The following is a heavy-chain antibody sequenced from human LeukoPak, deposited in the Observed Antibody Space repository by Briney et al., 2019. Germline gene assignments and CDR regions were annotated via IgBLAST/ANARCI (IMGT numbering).Heavy chain of an antibody. D-gene: IGHD2-8*01. CDR1: GFTFSSSW. CDR2: IREDGSQK. J-gene: IGHJ4*02. CDR3: ARGPTNGQAFDY. Sequence: GGSLRLSCVASGFTFSSSWMTWVRQAPGKGLEWVASIREDGSQKTAVDSVRGRFTISRDNAKNSVYLQMDSLRAEDTAVCYCARGPTNGQAFDYWGQGTLVSVSS. V-gene: IGHV3-7*01.